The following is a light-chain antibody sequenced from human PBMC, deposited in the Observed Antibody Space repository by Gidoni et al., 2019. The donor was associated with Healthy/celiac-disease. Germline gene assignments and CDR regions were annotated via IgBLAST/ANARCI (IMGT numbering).Light chain of an antibody. CDR1: SSNIGSNY. Sequence: QSVLTKPPSPSGAPWQRVTISCSGSSSNIGSNYVYWYQQLPGTAPKLLIYSNNQRPSGVPDRFSGSKSGTSASLAISGLRSEDEADCYCAAWDDSLSGHVVFGGGTKLTVL. V-gene: IGLV1-47*02. CDR2: SNN. J-gene: IGLJ2*01. CDR3: AAWDDSLSGHVV.